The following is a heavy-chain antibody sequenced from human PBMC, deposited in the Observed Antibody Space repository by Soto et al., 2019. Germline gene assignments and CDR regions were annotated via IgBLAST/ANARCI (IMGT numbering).Heavy chain of an antibody. CDR1: GGSISSSNW. Sequence: SETLSLTCAVSGGSISSSNWWSWVRQPPGKGLEWIGEIYHSGSTNYNPSLKSRVTISVDKSKNQFSLKLSSVTAADTAVYYCARHSTYYYDSSGYWAFDYWGQGTLVTVSS. D-gene: IGHD3-22*01. V-gene: IGHV4-4*02. CDR2: IYHSGST. J-gene: IGHJ4*02. CDR3: ARHSTYYYDSSGYWAFDY.